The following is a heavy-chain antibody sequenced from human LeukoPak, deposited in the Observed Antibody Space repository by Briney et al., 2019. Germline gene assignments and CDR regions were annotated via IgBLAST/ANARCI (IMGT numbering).Heavy chain of an antibody. CDR1: GGSISSYY. V-gene: IGHV4-59*01. CDR2: IYYSGSI. CDR3: ARIPLYGTQRYFDY. Sequence: SETLSLTCTVSGGSISSYYWSWIRQPPGKGLEWIGYIYYSGSINYNPSLKSRVTISVDTSKNQFSLKLSSVTAADTAVYYCARIPLYGTQRYFDYWGQGTLVTVSS. J-gene: IGHJ4*02. D-gene: IGHD1-14*01.